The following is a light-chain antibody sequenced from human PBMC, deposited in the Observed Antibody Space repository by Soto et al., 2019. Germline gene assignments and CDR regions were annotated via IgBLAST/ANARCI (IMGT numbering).Light chain of an antibody. V-gene: IGLV2-14*01. CDR2: EVS. CDR3: SSYTSSSTLV. Sequence: QSVLTQPASVTGSPGQSLTISCTGTSSDVGGYNYVSWYQQHPGKAPKLMIYEVSNRPSGVSNRFSGSKSGNTASLTISGLQAEDEADYYCSSYTSSSTLVFGTETKVTVL. J-gene: IGLJ1*01. CDR1: SSDVGGYNY.